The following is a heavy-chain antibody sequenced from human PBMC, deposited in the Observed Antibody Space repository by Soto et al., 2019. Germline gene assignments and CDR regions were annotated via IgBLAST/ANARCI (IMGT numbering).Heavy chain of an antibody. D-gene: IGHD6-19*01. J-gene: IGHJ4*02. CDR3: AKARSPRLIAVAGFDY. CDR2: ISYDGSNK. Sequence: QVQLVESGGGVVQPGRSLRLSCAASGFTFSSYGMHWVRQAPGKGLEWVAVISYDGSNKYYADSVKGRFTISRDNSKNTLYLQMNSLRAEDTAVYYCAKARSPRLIAVAGFDYWGQGTLVTVSS. CDR1: GFTFSSYG. V-gene: IGHV3-30*18.